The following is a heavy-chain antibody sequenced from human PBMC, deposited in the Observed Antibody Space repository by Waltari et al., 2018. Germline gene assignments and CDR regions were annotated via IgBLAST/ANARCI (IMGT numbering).Heavy chain of an antibody. J-gene: IGHJ6*02. CDR1: GFRFSNYW. CDR3: VRLAQRTYRSPVPGRHYYYGMDV. D-gene: IGHD3-10*01. V-gene: IGHV3-74*03. Sequence: EEQLLESGGGLVQPGDSLRLSCAASGFRFSNYWMNWVRHAPGKGLVWVGRISNDESSMTYADSVKGRFTSARDNAKNTLYLQMKRLRAEDTAVYYCVRLAQRTYRSPVPGRHYYYGMDVWGQGTTVTVSS. CDR2: ISNDESSM.